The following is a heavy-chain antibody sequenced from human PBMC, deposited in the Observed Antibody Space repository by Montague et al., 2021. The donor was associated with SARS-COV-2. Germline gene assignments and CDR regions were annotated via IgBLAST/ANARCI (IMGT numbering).Heavy chain of an antibody. CDR1: GASVSSGSHY. CDR2: INYSGSS. V-gene: IGHV4-61*01. Sequence: SETLSLTCTVSGASVSSGSHYWIWIRQPPGKGLEFIGYINYSGSSKYNPSLKSRVTISVDTSTNQVSLKLSSVTAADSAVYFCARGAGYSDGVDYWGQGTLVTVSS. CDR3: ARGAGYSDGVDY. J-gene: IGHJ4*02. D-gene: IGHD5-18*01.